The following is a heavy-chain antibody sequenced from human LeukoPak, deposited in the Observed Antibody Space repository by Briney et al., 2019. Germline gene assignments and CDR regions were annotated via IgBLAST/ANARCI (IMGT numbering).Heavy chain of an antibody. J-gene: IGHJ5*02. CDR3: ARDNYAGANWFDP. CDR1: GGTFSSYA. CDR2: IIPIFGTA. Sequence: SVKVSCKASGGTFSSYAISWVRQAPGQGLEWMGGIIPIFGTANYAQKFQGRVTITTDESTSTAYMELSSLRSEDTAVYYCARDNYAGANWFDPWGQGNLVTVSS. V-gene: IGHV1-69*05. D-gene: IGHD1-7*01.